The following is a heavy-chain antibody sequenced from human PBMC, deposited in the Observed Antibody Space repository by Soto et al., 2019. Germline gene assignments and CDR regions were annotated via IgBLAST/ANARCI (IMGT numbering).Heavy chain of an antibody. V-gene: IGHV3-23*01. CDR1: GFTFGSFA. CDR2: ITNGGSTT. Sequence: GGSLRLSCAASGFTFGSFAMSWVRQAPGKGLEWVSTITNGGSTTYYADSVRGRFTISRDNSKNTLFLQLNSLRAEDTAVYYCAKHEKYSNSPSTYWGQGTLVTVSS. J-gene: IGHJ4*02. D-gene: IGHD6-6*01. CDR3: AKHEKYSNSPSTY.